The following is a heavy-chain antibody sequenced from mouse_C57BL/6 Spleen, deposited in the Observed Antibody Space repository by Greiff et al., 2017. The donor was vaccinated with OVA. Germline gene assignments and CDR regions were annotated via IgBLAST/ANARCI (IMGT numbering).Heavy chain of an antibody. V-gene: IGHV1-18*01. D-gene: IGHD2-1*01. J-gene: IGHJ4*01. CDR2: ISPNNGGT. CDR3: ARTSTMVTTDAMDY. Sequence: VHVKQSGPELVKPGASVKIPCKASGYTFTDYNMDWVQQSHGKSLEWIGDISPNNGGTIYNQKFKGKATLTVDKSSTTAYMELRSLTSEDTAVYYCARTSTMVTTDAMDYWGQGTSVTVSS. CDR1: GYTFTDYN.